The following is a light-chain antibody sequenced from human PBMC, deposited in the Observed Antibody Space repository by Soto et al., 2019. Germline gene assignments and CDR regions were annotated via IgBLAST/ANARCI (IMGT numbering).Light chain of an antibody. CDR1: SDDVGGYNY. Sequence: QSVLTQPASVSGSPGQSITISCTGTSDDVGGYNYVSWYQQHSGKAPKLIIYEVTNRPSGVSNRFSGSKSGNTASLTISGLQADDEADYHCSSYTCHYTRVFGTVTKVTVL. V-gene: IGLV2-14*03. J-gene: IGLJ1*01. CDR2: EVT. CDR3: SSYTCHYTRV.